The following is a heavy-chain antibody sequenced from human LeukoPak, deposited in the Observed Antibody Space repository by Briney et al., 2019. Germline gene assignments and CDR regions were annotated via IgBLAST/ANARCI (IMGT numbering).Heavy chain of an antibody. CDR2: ITGSGGRT. V-gene: IGHV3-23*01. Sequence: GGSLRLSCAVSGFTFSSFAMSWVRQAPGKGLEWVSGITGSGGRTYYGHSVKGRFTISRDNSKNTLYLQMNSLRVEDTAVYYCAKGDQITIFGVVKLGAFDIWGQGTMVTVSS. D-gene: IGHD3-3*01. CDR1: GFTFSSFA. J-gene: IGHJ3*02. CDR3: AKGDQITIFGVVKLGAFDI.